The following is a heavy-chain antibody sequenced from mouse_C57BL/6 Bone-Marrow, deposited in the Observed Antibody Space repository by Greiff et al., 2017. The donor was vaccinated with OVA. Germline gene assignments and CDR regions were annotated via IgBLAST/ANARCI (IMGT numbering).Heavy chain of an antibody. D-gene: IGHD2-14*01. CDR3: TSHRGNFAWFAY. CDR1: GFNIKDDY. CDR2: IDPENGDT. Sequence: VQLQQSGAELVRPGASVKLSCTASGFNIKDDYMHWVKQRPEQGLEWIGWIDPENGDTEYASKFQGKATITADTSSNTAYLQLSSLTSEDTAVYYCTSHRGNFAWFAYWGQGTLVTVSA. J-gene: IGHJ3*01. V-gene: IGHV14-4*01.